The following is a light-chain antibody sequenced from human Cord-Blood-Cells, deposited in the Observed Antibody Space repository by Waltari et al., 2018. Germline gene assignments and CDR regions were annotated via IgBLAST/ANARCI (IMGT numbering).Light chain of an antibody. V-gene: IGKV1-39*01. CDR3: QQSYSTPRT. CDR2: AAS. Sequence: DIQMTQYPSSLYASVAFRVTTTCRASQSIRSYLNWYQQKPGKAPKLLIYAASSLQSGVPSRFSGSGSGTDFTLTISSLQPEDFATYYCQQSYSTPRTFGQGTKVEIK. J-gene: IGKJ1*01. CDR1: QSIRSY.